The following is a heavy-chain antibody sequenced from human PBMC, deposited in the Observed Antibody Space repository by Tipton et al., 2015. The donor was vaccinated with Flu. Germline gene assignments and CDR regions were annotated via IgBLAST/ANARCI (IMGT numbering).Heavy chain of an antibody. CDR2: IYTSGTT. Sequence: TLSLTCSVSGGSMRSYYWSWIRQPAGKGLEWIGRIYTSGTTTYNPSLKSRVTMSIDTSKNQFSLKLSSVTAADTAVYYCARASGSGTYVIFDYWGQGTLVTASS. D-gene: IGHD3-10*01. J-gene: IGHJ4*02. CDR3: ARASGSGTYVIFDY. CDR1: GGSMRSYY. V-gene: IGHV4-4*07.